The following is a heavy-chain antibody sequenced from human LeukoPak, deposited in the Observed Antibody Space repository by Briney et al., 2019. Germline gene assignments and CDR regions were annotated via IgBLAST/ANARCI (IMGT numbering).Heavy chain of an antibody. D-gene: IGHD4-17*01. CDR1: GFTFGNYG. V-gene: IGHV3-30*18. CDR2: ISYDGSSE. J-gene: IGHJ6*02. Sequence: PGGSLRLSCAVSGFTFGNYGMHWVRQAPGKGLEWVALISYDGSSEYYAGSVKGRFTISRDNSKITVYLQMNSLKAEDTAVYSCAKELYIYGDYGAEGLDVGGQGTTVTVS. CDR3: AKELYIYGDYGAEGLDV.